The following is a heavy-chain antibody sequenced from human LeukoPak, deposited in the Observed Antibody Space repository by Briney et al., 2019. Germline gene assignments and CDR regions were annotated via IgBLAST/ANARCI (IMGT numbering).Heavy chain of an antibody. CDR3: ASGYREYFQH. CDR2: VYTTGTT. J-gene: IGHJ1*01. Sequence: PSETLSLTCTVSGGSISNYYWTWIPQPAGKGLEWIGRVYTTGTTNYNPSLKSRVTMSVDTSENQFSLKLSSVTAADTAVYYCASGYREYFQHWGQGTLVTVSS. D-gene: IGHD5-18*01. CDR1: GGSISNYY. V-gene: IGHV4-4*07.